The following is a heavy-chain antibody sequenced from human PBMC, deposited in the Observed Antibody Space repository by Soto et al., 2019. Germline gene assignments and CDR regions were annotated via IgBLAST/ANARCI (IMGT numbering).Heavy chain of an antibody. CDR2: TSYDGSDK. V-gene: IGHV3-30*19. J-gene: IGHJ1*01. CDR3: ARWGTTGGLDV. Sequence: QVQLVESGGGVVQPGTSLRVSCVGSGFTFRSYVIHWVRQAPGKGLEWVALTSYDGSDKYYGDSVRGRFTISRDNSRNTVDLQMDSLRLEDTALHYCARWGTTGGLDVWGQGTLVSVSS. CDR1: GFTFRSYV. D-gene: IGHD3-16*01.